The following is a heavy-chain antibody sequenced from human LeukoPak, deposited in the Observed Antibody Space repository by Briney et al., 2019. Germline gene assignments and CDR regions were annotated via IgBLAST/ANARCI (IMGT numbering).Heavy chain of an antibody. J-gene: IGHJ4*02. V-gene: IGHV1-58*02. D-gene: IGHD3-22*01. CDR2: IVVVSGNT. CDR1: GFTFSSSA. CDR3: AASDYYDSSARDY. Sequence: GASVKVSCKASGFTFSSSAMQWVRRARGQRLEWIGWIVVVSGNTNYAQKFQERVTITRDMATSTAYMELSSLRSEDTAVDYCAASDYYDSSARDYWGQGTLVTVSS.